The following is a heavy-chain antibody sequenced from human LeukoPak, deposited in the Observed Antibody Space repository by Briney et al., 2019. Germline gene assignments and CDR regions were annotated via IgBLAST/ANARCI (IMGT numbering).Heavy chain of an antibody. J-gene: IGHJ4*02. CDR3: AKQPWEQWLVPFDY. V-gene: IGHV3-23*01. D-gene: IGHD6-19*01. CDR1: GFTFSSYA. CDR2: ISGSGGST. Sequence: PGGSLGLSCAASGFTFSSYAMSWVRQAPGKGLEWVSAISGSGGSTYYADSVKGRFTISRDNSKNTLYLQMNSLRAEDTAVYYCAKQPWEQWLVPFDYWGQGTLVTVSS.